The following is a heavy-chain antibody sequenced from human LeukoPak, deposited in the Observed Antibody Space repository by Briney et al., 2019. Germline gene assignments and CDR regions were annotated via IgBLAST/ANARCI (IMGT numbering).Heavy chain of an antibody. CDR3: ARDWLVVQPYTMDV. Sequence: SETLSLTCTVSGASISSHYWSWIRQPPGKGLEWIGCIYNSGTINYNPSLKSRVTISVDMSNNQFSLKLTSVTAADTAVYYCARDWLVVQPYTMDVWGQGTTVTVSS. V-gene: IGHV4-59*11. CDR2: IYNSGTI. J-gene: IGHJ6*02. CDR1: GASISSHY. D-gene: IGHD2-2*01.